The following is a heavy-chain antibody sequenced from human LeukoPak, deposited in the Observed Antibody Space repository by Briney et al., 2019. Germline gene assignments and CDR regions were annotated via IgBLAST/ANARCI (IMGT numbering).Heavy chain of an antibody. CDR1: GYTFTGYY. CDR2: INPTGTTT. D-gene: IGHD3-10*01. J-gene: IGHJ5*02. V-gene: IGHV1-46*01. CDR3: ARDNSVGDIAWWFDP. Sequence: ASVKVSCKASGYTFTGYYMHWVRQAPGQGLEWMGWINPTGTTTLYAQKFQGRVTLTRDMSTSTDYMELRSLKSEDTAVYYCARDNSVGDIAWWFDPWGQGTLVTVSS.